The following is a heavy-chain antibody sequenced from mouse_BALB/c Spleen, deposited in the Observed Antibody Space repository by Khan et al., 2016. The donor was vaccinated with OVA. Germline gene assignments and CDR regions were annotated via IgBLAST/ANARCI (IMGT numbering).Heavy chain of an antibody. J-gene: IGHJ3*01. CDR1: GYSFTLYY. Sequence: IQLVQSGPDLVKPGASVKLSCKASGYSFTLYYMSWVKQSHGKSLEWIGRVNPNTDNINYNQEFKGKAILTVDKSSNTAYMELRSLTSEDSAVYCCARGYDFFASWGQGTLVTVSA. D-gene: IGHD2-14*01. CDR3: ARGYDFFAS. V-gene: IGHV1-26*01. CDR2: VNPNTDNI.